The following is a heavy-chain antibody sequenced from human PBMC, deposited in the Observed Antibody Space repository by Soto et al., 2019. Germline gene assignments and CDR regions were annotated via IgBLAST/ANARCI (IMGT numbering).Heavy chain of an antibody. CDR3: ARDISSSWAWFDP. CDR2: IYYSGST. Sequence: PSETLSLTCTVAGGSISRFDWSWIRQPPGKGLEWIGYIYYSGSTNYNPSLKSRVTISVDTSKNQFSLKLSSVTAADTAVYYCARDISSSWAWFDPWGQGTLVTVSS. D-gene: IGHD6-13*01. V-gene: IGHV4-59*01. CDR1: GGSISRFD. J-gene: IGHJ5*02.